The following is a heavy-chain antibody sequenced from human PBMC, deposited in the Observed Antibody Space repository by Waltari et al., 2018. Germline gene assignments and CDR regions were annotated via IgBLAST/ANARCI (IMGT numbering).Heavy chain of an antibody. D-gene: IGHD3-10*01. J-gene: IGHJ5*02. CDR1: GGSFSGYH. CDR2: INNDGVT. Sequence: QVQLKQWGAGTLKPSDTLSLTCGVYGGSFSGYHWTWVRQSPGKGLEWIGEINNDGVTNYSPSLKSRVTISVDASKNQFSLFVRSVTAADTAVYYCARGGVPDYYGSGSPYRNWFDPWGQGTLVTVSS. V-gene: IGHV4-34*02. CDR3: ARGGVPDYYGSGSPYRNWFDP.